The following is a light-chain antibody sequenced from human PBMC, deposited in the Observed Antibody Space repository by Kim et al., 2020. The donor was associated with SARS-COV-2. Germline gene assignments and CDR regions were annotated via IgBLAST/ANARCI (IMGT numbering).Light chain of an antibody. J-gene: IGLJ3*02. CDR2: NKD. Sequence: SSELTQDPVVSVALGQTVRITCQGNSLRNYHASWYQQRPGQAPVLVIYNKDNRPSGIPDRFSGSSSVDTASLTITGARAEDEADYYCNSRDTSGNLWVFG. V-gene: IGLV3-19*01. CDR1: SLRNYH. CDR3: NSRDTSGNLWV.